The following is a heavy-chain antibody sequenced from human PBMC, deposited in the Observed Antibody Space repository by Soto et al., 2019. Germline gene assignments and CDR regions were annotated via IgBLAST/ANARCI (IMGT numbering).Heavy chain of an antibody. Sequence: GGSLRLSCAASGFTFSDHYMDWVRQAPGKGLEWVGRTRNKANSYTTEYAASVKGRFTISRDDSKNTAYLQMNSLKTEDTAVYYCTRHGGQDCSGGSCYWEWFDPSGQGTLVTVSS. J-gene: IGHJ5*02. V-gene: IGHV3-72*01. D-gene: IGHD2-15*01. CDR2: TRNKANSYTT. CDR3: TRHGGQDCSGGSCYWEWFDP. CDR1: GFTFSDHY.